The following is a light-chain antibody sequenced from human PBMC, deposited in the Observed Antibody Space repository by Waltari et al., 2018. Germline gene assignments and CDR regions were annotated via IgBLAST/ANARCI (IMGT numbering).Light chain of an antibody. Sequence: EIVLTQSPATLSLSPGERATLSCRASQSIGSYLAWYQQTPGKPPRLLIYGASSRATGIPDRFSGGGSVTYFTLTINGLEPEDFAVYSCQQYDMSPKTFGQGTKVEIK. CDR2: GAS. CDR1: QSIGSY. V-gene: IGKV3-20*01. CDR3: QQYDMSPKT. J-gene: IGKJ1*01.